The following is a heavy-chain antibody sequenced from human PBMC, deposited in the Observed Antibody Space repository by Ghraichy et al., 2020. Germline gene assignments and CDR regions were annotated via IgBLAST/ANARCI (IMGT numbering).Heavy chain of an antibody. CDR3: AKWLKGGYYVVDY. CDR1: GLTFGTYA. D-gene: IGHD3-3*01. J-gene: IGHJ4*02. CDR2: LSATGGAT. Sequence: GGSLRLTCAASGLTFGTYAMSWVRQAPGKGLEGVSALSATGGATSYADSVKGRFTISRDNSKNTLYLQMNSLRVEDTAVYYCAKWLKGGYYVVDYWGPGTLVTVSS. V-gene: IGHV3-23*01.